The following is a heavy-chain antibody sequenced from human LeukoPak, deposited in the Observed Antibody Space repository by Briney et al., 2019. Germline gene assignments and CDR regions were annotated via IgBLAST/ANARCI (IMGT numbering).Heavy chain of an antibody. V-gene: IGHV4-39*01. CDR3: ARGEYSGSD. D-gene: IGHD4-17*01. CDR2: IYYSGST. J-gene: IGHJ4*02. Sequence: SQTLSLTCTVSGGSISSSYYYWGWIRQPPGKGLEWIGSIYYSGSTYYNPSLKSRVTISVDTSKNQFSLKLRSVTAADTAVYYCARGEYSGSDWGQGTLVTVSS. CDR1: GGSISSSYYY.